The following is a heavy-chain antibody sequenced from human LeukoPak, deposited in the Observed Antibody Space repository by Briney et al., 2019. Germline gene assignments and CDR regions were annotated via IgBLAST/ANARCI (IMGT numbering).Heavy chain of an antibody. J-gene: IGHJ5*02. D-gene: IGHD3-3*01. CDR2: IIPIFGTA. CDR3: ARGNYDFWSGYSLALGGDWFDP. CDR1: VGTFCSYA. V-gene: IGHV1-69*13. Sequence: ASVKVSCKASVGTFCSYAISWVRQAPGQGLEWMGGIIPIFGTANYAQKFQGRVTITADESTSTAYMELSSLRSEDTAVYYCARGNYDFWSGYSLALGGDWFDPWGQGTLVTVSS.